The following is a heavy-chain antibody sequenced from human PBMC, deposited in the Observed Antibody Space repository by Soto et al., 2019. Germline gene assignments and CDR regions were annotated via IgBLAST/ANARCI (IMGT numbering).Heavy chain of an antibody. V-gene: IGHV3-48*02. CDR2: ISSSSATI. J-gene: IGHJ4*02. D-gene: IGHD1-26*01. CDR1: GFTFSIYG. Sequence: EVQLVESGGGLVQRGGSLRLSCAASGFTFSIYGMNWVRQAPGRGLEWLSYISSSSATIYYTDSVKGRFTISRDNAKDSLYLQMSSLGDEDTAVYYCAREAIVGATPDYWRQGTLVTVSS. CDR3: AREAIVGATPDY.